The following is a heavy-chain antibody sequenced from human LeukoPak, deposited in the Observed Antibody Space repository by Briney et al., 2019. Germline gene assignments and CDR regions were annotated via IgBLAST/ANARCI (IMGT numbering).Heavy chain of an antibody. V-gene: IGHV3-7*03. CDR2: IQQDGSEK. Sequence: GGSLRLSCTASGFTFRSYWMTWVRQAPGKGLECVANIQQDGSEKYYVDSVRGRFTISRDNAENLLYLQMDSLRAEDTAVYFCARGWCPHCHGMGDWGKGTTVTVSS. J-gene: IGHJ6*04. D-gene: IGHD2-8*02. CDR3: ARGWCPHCHGMGD. CDR1: GFTFRSYW.